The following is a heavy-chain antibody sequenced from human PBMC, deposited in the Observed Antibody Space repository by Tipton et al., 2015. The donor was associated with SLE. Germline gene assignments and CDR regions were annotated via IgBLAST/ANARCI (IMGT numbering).Heavy chain of an antibody. CDR3: ARGGRYESYYNAMDV. J-gene: IGHJ6*02. CDR2: INGGGDST. Sequence: GSLRLSCAASGFSFTIYAMNWVRQAPGKGLVWVSRINGGGDSTSYADAVKGRFTISRDNAKNTLYVQMNSLRAEDTAVYYCARGGRYESYYNAMDVWGQGTTVTVSS. V-gene: IGHV3-74*01. CDR1: GFSFTIYA. D-gene: IGHD5-12*01.